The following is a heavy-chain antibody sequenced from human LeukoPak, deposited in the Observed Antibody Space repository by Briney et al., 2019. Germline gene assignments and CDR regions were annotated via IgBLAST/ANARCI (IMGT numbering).Heavy chain of an antibody. CDR1: GFTFHNYA. CDR3: AKEVAGSAYYYFDY. Sequence: GGSLRLSCAASGFTFHNYAMSWVRQAPGKGLEWVSAISGSGDKTYYADSVKGRFTVSRDISKNTLYLQMNSLRAEDTAVYYCAKEVAGSAYYYFDYWGQGTLVTVSS. CDR2: ISGSGDKT. D-gene: IGHD3-22*01. V-gene: IGHV3-23*01. J-gene: IGHJ4*02.